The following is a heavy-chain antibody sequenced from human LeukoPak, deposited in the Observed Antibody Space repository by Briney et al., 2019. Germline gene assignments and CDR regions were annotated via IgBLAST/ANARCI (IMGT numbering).Heavy chain of an antibody. CDR1: GASFSDYY. CDR2: INHSGST. Sequence: SETLSLTCAVYGASFSDYYWNWIRQPPGKGLEWIGQINHSGSTNYNPSLKSRVTISVDTSKNQFSLKLSSVTAADTAVYYCARALAKLPPGDHWGKASLVTV. J-gene: IGHJ4*02. V-gene: IGHV4-34*01. D-gene: IGHD1-7*01. CDR3: ARALAKLPPGDH.